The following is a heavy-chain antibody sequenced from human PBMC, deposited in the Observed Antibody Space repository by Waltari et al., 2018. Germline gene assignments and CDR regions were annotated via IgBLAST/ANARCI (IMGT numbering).Heavy chain of an antibody. CDR1: GGTFSSYA. J-gene: IGHJ4*02. V-gene: IGHV1-69*05. D-gene: IGHD5-18*01. CDR2: IIPIFGTA. Sequence: QVQLVQSGAEVKKPGSSVKVSCKASGGTFSSYAISWVRQAPGQGLEWMGGIIPIFGTANYAQKFQGRVTMTRDTSISTAYMELSRLRSDDTAVYYCAAGGYSYGLRYWGQGTLVTVSS. CDR3: AAGGYSYGLRY.